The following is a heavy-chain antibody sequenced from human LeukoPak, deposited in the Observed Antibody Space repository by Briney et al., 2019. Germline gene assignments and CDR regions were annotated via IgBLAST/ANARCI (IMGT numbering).Heavy chain of an antibody. CDR3: ARENVVVAASFDI. D-gene: IGHD2-15*01. V-gene: IGHV3-21*01. CDR2: ISRNSRYI. J-gene: IGHJ3*02. Sequence: GGSLTLSCAASGFSFSTYSMNWVRQAPGKGLEWVSSISRNSRYIYYTDSVKGRFTISRDNAKNSLYLQMNSLRAEDTAVYYCARENVVVAASFDIWGQGTMVTVSS. CDR1: GFSFSTYS.